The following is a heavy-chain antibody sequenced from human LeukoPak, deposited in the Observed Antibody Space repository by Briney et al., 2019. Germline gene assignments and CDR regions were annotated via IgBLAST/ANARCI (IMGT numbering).Heavy chain of an antibody. Sequence: GESLKISCKGSGYSFTSYWVSWVRPMPGKGLEWMGKIDPSDSYTNYSPSFQGHVTISADKSISTAYLQWSSLKASDTAMYYCARQDCSGGSCLYGVDVWGQGTTVTVSS. V-gene: IGHV5-10-1*01. CDR1: GYSFTSYW. D-gene: IGHD2-15*01. CDR3: ARQDCSGGSCLYGVDV. J-gene: IGHJ6*02. CDR2: IDPSDSYT.